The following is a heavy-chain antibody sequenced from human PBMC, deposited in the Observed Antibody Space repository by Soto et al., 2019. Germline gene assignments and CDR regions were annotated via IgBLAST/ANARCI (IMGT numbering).Heavy chain of an antibody. CDR3: ARGSRRRIPADSGRGYYYHGLDV. CDR2: INHRGSI. J-gene: IGHJ6*02. D-gene: IGHD2-15*01. V-gene: IGHV4-34*01. CDR1: GGSFSGYY. Sequence: QVKLQQWGAGLLKPSETLSLNCAVYGGSFSGYYWSWIRQPPGKGLEWIGEINHRGSINYNPSLNGRVTMSVDKSKPQFTLNPHSVTAADSVVVYCARGSRRRIPADSGRGYYYHGLDVWGQGTAVTVSS.